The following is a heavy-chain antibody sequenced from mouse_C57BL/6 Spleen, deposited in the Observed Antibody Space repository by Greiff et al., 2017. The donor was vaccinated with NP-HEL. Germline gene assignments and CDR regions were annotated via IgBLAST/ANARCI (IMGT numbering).Heavy chain of an antibody. CDR2: IRLKSDNYAT. J-gene: IGHJ1*03. Sequence: EVQGVESGGGLVQPGGSMKLSCVASGFTFSNYWMNWVRQSPEKGLEWVAQIRLKSDNYATHYAESVKGRFTISRDDSKSSVYLQMNNLRAEDTGIYYCTGGYYGYFDVWGTGTTVTVSS. D-gene: IGHD2-2*01. CDR1: GFTFSNYW. V-gene: IGHV6-3*01. CDR3: TGGYYGYFDV.